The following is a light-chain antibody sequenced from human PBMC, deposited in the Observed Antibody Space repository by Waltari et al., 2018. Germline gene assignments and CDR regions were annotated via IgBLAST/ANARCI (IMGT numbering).Light chain of an antibody. CDR3: HQYKNWPPWT. CDR2: DAS. J-gene: IGKJ1*01. Sequence: EIVVTQSPATLSLSPGERATLSCRASESVSTNVARYQQKPGQPPRLLIYDASTRATGIPARFSGSGSGTEFTLSISSLQSEDFAVYYCHQYKNWPPWTFGQGTKVEIK. V-gene: IGKV3-15*01. CDR1: ESVSTN.